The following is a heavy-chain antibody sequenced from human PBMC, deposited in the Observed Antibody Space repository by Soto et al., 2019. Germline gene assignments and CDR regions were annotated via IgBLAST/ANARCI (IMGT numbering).Heavy chain of an antibody. CDR3: ARDGRGYYDILTGYYSTFDY. V-gene: IGHV1-18*04. J-gene: IGHJ4*02. D-gene: IGHD3-9*01. Sequence: ASVKVSCKASGYTFTSYGISWVRQAPGQGLEWMGWISAYNGNTNYAQKLQGRVTMTTDTYTSTAYMELRSLRSDDTAVYYCARDGRGYYDILTGYYSTFDYWGQGTLVTVSS. CDR2: ISAYNGNT. CDR1: GYTFTSYG.